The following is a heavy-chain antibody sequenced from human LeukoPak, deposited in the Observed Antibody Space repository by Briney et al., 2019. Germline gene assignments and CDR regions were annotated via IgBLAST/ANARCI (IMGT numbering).Heavy chain of an antibody. Sequence: GGSLRLSCAASGFTFSSYTMNWVRQAPGKGLEWVSSISSSSSYIYYADSVKGRFTISRDNAKKSLYLQMNSLRAEDTAVYYCARLSAMVRGPEDIYYFEYWGQGTLVTVSS. V-gene: IGHV3-21*01. J-gene: IGHJ4*02. CDR2: ISSSSSYI. CDR1: GFTFSSYT. D-gene: IGHD3-10*01. CDR3: ARLSAMVRGPEDIYYFEY.